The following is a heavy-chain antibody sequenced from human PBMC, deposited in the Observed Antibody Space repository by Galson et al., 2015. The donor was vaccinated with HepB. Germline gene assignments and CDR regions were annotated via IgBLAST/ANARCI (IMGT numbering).Heavy chain of an antibody. J-gene: IGHJ3*02. CDR1: GGTFSSYA. D-gene: IGHD2-2*01. CDR3: ARRWDCSSTSCYRRGNDAFDI. CDR2: IIPIFGTA. V-gene: IGHV1-69*06. Sequence: SVKVSCKASGGTFSSYAISWVRQAPGQGLEWMGGIIPIFGTANYAQKFQGRVTITADKSTSTAYMKLSSLRSEDTAVYYCARRWDCSSTSCYRRGNDAFDIWGQGTMVTVSS.